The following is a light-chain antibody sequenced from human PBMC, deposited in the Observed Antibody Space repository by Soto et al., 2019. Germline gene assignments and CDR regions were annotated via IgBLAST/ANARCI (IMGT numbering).Light chain of an antibody. J-gene: IGKJ1*01. Sequence: EILMTQSPATLSVSPGDRATLSCRASQSVNNKLAWYQQKAGQVPRLLIYGATSRASGIAGRFSASGSGTEFNLTISGLQSEDFAVYYCHQYNTGPGTFGQGTRVEI. V-gene: IGKV3-15*01. CDR1: QSVNNK. CDR2: GAT. CDR3: HQYNTGPGT.